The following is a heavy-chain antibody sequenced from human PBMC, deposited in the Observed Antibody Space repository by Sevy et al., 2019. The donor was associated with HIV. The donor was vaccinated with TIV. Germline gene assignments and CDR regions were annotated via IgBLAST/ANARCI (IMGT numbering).Heavy chain of an antibody. CDR2: ISGSGGST. CDR1: GVTISNYA. V-gene: IGHV3-23*01. Sequence: GGSLRLSCATSGVTISNYAMNWVRQAPGNGLEWVSGISGSGGSTYYADSVKGRFTISRDNSKNTLYLQMNSLRAEDTAVYYCAKDSYFDNTLFDYWGQGTLVTVSS. J-gene: IGHJ4*02. D-gene: IGHD3-22*01. CDR3: AKDSYFDNTLFDY.